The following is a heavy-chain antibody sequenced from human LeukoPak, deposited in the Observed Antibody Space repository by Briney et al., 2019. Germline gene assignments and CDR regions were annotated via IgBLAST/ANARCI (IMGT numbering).Heavy chain of an antibody. CDR3: ARDAGDGAFDI. D-gene: IGHD7-27*01. CDR2: IWYDGSNK. CDR1: GFTFSSYG. Sequence: GGSLRLSCAASGFTFSSYGMHWVRQAPGKGLEWVAVIWYDGSNKYYADSVKGRFTISRDNSKNTLYLQMNSLRAEDTAVYYCARDAGDGAFDIWGQGTMVTVSS. V-gene: IGHV3-33*01. J-gene: IGHJ3*02.